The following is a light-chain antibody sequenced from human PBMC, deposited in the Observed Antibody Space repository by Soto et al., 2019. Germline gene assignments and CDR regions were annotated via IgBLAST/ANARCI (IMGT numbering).Light chain of an antibody. J-gene: IGLJ2*01. CDR2: SNN. CDR3: AAWDDSLKGV. CDR1: SSNIGSNT. V-gene: IGLV1-44*01. Sequence: QSVLTQPPSASGTPGQRVTIFCSGGSSNIGSNTVNWYQQLPGTAPKLLIYSNNQRPSGVPDRFSGSKSGTSASLAISGLQSEDEADYYCAAWDDSLKGVFGGGTKLTVL.